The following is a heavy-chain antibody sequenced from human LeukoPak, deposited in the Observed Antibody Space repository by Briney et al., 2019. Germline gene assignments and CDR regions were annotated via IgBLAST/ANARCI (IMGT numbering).Heavy chain of an antibody. Sequence: GGSLGLSCAASGFTVSSNYMSWVRQAPGKGLEWVSVIYSGGSTYYADSVKGRFTISRDNSKNTLYLQMNSLRAEDTAVYYCARAPSGSSRGFDYWGQGTLVTVSS. CDR2: IYSGGST. D-gene: IGHD1-26*01. CDR3: ARAPSGSSRGFDY. CDR1: GFTVSSNY. J-gene: IGHJ4*02. V-gene: IGHV3-53*01.